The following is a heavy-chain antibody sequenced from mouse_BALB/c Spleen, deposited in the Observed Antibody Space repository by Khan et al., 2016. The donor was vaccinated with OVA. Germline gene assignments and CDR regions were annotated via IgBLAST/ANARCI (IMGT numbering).Heavy chain of an antibody. CDR1: GYSITSGYA. CDR2: ISYSGVT. D-gene: IGHD1-1*01. Sequence: VQLKESGPGLVKPSQSLSLTCTVTGYSITSGYARNWIRQFPGNKLEWMGYISYSGVTSYTPSLKSRISITRNTSKNQFFLQLNSVTTEDTATYYCARGNYYGYYFDYWGQGTTLTVSS. CDR3: ARGNYYGYYFDY. J-gene: IGHJ2*01. V-gene: IGHV3-2*02.